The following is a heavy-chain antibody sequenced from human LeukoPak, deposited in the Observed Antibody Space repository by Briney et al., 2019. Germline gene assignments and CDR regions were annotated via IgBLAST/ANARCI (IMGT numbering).Heavy chain of an antibody. V-gene: IGHV3-48*02. J-gene: IGHJ3*02. Sequence: GGSLTLPCAASGFSFSSYSMNWLRRAPGKGRVGVIYISSSSSNIKYADSVKGRLTTSRDNDKNSLYLQMNSMRDEDTAVYYCARDQEAIPYAFDIWGQGTMVTVSS. CDR2: ISSSSSNI. CDR3: ARDQEAIPYAFDI. D-gene: IGHD2-21*01. CDR1: GFSFSSYS.